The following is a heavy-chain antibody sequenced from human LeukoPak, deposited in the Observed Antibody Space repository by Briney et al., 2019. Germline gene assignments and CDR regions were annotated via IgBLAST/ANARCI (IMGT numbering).Heavy chain of an antibody. J-gene: IGHJ4*02. CDR3: AREQGYSCFDN. D-gene: IGHD5-12*01. Sequence: SEPLSLPCIAFGDSISNYYWSGIRKPAGKGLEWIGRIYTAGSTDYNPSLKSRVIMSVDTSRNQYSLKLTSVTAADTALYYCAREQGYSCFDNWGQGTLVTVSS. V-gene: IGHV4-4*07. CDR2: IYTAGST. CDR1: GDSISNYY.